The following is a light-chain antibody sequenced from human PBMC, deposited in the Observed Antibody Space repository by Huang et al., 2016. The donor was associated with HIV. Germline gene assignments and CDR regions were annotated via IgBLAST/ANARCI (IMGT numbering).Light chain of an antibody. CDR3: QQSYSTPWT. CDR1: QNIGHF. CDR2: AAS. J-gene: IGKJ1*01. Sequence: DIQMTQYPSSLSASVGDRVTITCRASQNIGHFLNWYQRKPGKAPKVLIFAASTLQSGVPSRFSGGGSGTDFTLTITSLQVEDFAIYYCQQSYSTPWTFGQGTKVEIK. V-gene: IGKV1-39*01.